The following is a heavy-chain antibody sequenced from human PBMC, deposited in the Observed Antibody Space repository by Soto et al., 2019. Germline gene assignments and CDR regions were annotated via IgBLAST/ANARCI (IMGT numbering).Heavy chain of an antibody. CDR1: GYTFTGYY. CDR3: ASPGGNKYYYGMDV. D-gene: IGHD2-15*01. J-gene: IGHJ6*02. V-gene: IGHV1-2*02. CDR2: INPNSGGT. Sequence: ASVKVSCKASGYTFTGYYMHWVRQAPGQGLEWMGWINPNSGGTNYAQKFQGRVTMPRDTSISTAYMELSRLRSDDTAVYYCASPGGNKYYYGMDVWGQGTTVTVSS.